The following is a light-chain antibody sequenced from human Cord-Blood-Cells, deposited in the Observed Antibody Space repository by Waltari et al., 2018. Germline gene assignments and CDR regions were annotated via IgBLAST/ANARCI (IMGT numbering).Light chain of an antibody. Sequence: AIRMTQRPSSFSASTGDRVTITCRASQGITSYLAWYQQKPGKAPKLLIYAASTLQSGVPSRFSGSGSGTDFTLTISCLQSEDFATYYCQQYYSYPGTFGQGTKVEIK. V-gene: IGKV1-8*01. J-gene: IGKJ1*01. CDR3: QQYYSYPGT. CDR1: QGITSY. CDR2: AAS.